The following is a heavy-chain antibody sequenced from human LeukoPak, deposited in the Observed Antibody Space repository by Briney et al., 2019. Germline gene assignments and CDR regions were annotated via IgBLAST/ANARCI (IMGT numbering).Heavy chain of an antibody. D-gene: IGHD6-19*01. CDR2: IKQDGSEK. CDR3: ASLAGILIPFYFDY. Sequence: GGSLRLSCAASGFTFSSYWMSWVRQAPGKGLEWVANIKQDGSEKYYVDSVKGRFTISRDNAKNSLYLQMNSLRAEDTAVYYCASLAGILIPFYFDYWGQGTLVTVSS. V-gene: IGHV3-7*01. CDR1: GFTFSSYW. J-gene: IGHJ4*02.